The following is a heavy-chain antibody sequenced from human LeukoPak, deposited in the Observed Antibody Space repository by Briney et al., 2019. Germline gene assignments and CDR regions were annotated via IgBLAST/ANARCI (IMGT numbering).Heavy chain of an antibody. CDR2: INHSGST. V-gene: IGHV4-34*01. D-gene: IGHD1-1*01. CDR1: GGSFSGYY. Sequence: SETLSLTCAVYGGSFSGYYWSWIRQPPGKGLEWIGEINHSGSTNYNPSLKSRVTVSVDTSKNQFSLKLSSVTAADTAVYYCARGYMWQHGGQGTLVTVSA. J-gene: IGHJ1*01. CDR3: ARGYMWQH.